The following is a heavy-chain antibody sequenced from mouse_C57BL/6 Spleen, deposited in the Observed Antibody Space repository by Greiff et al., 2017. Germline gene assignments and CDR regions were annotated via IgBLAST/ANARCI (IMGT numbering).Heavy chain of an antibody. CDR2: IWTGGGT. D-gene: IGHD2-4*01. CDR1: GFSLTSYA. J-gene: IGHJ4*01. Sequence: VKLQESGPGLVAPSQSLSITCTVSGFSLTSYAISWVRQPPGKGLEWLGVIWTGGGTNYNSALKSRLSISKDNSKSQVFLKMNSLQTDDTARYYCARILYDYDGAMDYWGQGTSVTVSS. CDR3: ARILYDYDGAMDY. V-gene: IGHV2-9-1*01.